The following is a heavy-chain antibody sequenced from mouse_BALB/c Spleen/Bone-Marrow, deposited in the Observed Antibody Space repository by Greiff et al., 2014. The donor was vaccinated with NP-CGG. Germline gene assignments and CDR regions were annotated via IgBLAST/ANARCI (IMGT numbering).Heavy chain of an antibody. J-gene: IGHJ2*01. CDR3: ARGDRYDVRFDY. D-gene: IGHD2-14*01. V-gene: IGHV1-9*01. CDR2: ILPGSDST. Sequence: QVQLQQPGAELMKPGASVKISCKATGYTFSSFWIEWVKQRPGHGLEWIGEILPGSDSTNYNEEFKGKATFTADTSSNTAYMQLSSLTSEDSAVYYCARGDRYDVRFDYWGQGTTLTVSS. CDR1: GYTFSSFW.